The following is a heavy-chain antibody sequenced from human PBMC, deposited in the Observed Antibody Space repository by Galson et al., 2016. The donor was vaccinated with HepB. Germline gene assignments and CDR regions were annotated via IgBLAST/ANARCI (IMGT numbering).Heavy chain of an antibody. V-gene: IGHV1-18*01. Sequence: SVKVSCKASGYTFSNYDMNWVRQAPGQGLEWMGWISVYNGNTNYAQKLKGRFTMTADTSTSTAYMELSSLRSDDTAVYYCARERSAMDVWGQGTTVTVSS. D-gene: IGHD4-17*01. CDR2: ISVYNGNT. J-gene: IGHJ6*02. CDR1: GYTFSNYD. CDR3: ARERSAMDV.